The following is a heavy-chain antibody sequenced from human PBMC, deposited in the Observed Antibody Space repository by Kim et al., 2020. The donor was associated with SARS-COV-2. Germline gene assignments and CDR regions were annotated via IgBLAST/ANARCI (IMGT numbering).Heavy chain of an antibody. Sequence: GESLKISCKGSGYSFTSYWISWVRQMPGKGLEWMGRIDPSDSYTNYSPSFQGHVTISADKSISTAYLQWSSLKASDTAMYYCARHTTGTVTEPEFDYWGQGTLVTVSS. J-gene: IGHJ4*02. V-gene: IGHV5-10-1*01. CDR3: ARHTTGTVTEPEFDY. D-gene: IGHD1-1*01. CDR2: IDPSDSYT. CDR1: GYSFTSYW.